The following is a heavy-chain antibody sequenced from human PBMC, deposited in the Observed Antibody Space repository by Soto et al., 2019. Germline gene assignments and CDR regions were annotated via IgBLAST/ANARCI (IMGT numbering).Heavy chain of an antibody. CDR1: GFTFSSYG. CDR2: ISYDGSNK. CDR3: AKDLEAHSYYYYYGMDV. V-gene: IGHV3-30*18. Sequence: QVQLVESGGGVVQPGRSLRLSCAASGFTFSSYGMHWVRQAPGKGLEWVAVISYDGSNKYYADSVKGRFTISRDNSKNTLYLQMNSLRAEDTAVYYCAKDLEAHSYYYYYGMDVWGQGTTVTVSS. J-gene: IGHJ6*02.